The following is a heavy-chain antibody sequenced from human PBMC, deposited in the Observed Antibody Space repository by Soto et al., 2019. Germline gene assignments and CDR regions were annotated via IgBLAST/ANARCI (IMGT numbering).Heavy chain of an antibody. CDR3: ARGGRFRENYYFGMDV. V-gene: IGHV3-74*01. D-gene: IGHD1-26*01. CDR1: GFTLSNYW. CDR2: INSDGRST. J-gene: IGHJ6*02. Sequence: EVQLVESGGGLVQPGGSLRLSCAASGFTLSNYWMHWVRQVPGKGLVWVSRINSDGRSTSYADAVKGRFTISIDNAKNTLYRQMISLGAEDTAVYYCARGGRFRENYYFGMDVWGQGTTVTVSS.